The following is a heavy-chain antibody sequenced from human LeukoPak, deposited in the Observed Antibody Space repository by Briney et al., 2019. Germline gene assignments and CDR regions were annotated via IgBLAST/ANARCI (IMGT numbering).Heavy chain of an antibody. CDR3: ARGVSGSKRGAFDI. CDR1: GFTFTSSA. V-gene: IGHV1-58*01. J-gene: IGHJ3*02. D-gene: IGHD6-19*01. CDR2: IVVGSGNT. Sequence: ASVKVSCKASGFTFTSSAVQWVRQARGQRLEWIGWIVVGSGNTNYAQKFQERVTITRDMSTSTAYMELSSLRSEDTAVYYCARGVSGSKRGAFDIWGQGTMVTVSS.